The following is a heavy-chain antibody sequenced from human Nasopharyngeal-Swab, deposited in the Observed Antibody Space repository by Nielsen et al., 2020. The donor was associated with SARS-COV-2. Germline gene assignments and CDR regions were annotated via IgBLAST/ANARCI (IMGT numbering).Heavy chain of an antibody. CDR2: INHSGST. Sequence: SETLSLTCAVYGGSFSGYYWSWIRQPPGKGLEWIGEINHSGSTNYNPSLKSRVTISVDTSKNQFSLKLSSVTAADTAVYYCARTTGFAFQHWGQGTLVTVSS. D-gene: IGHD4-17*01. V-gene: IGHV4-34*01. CDR1: GGSFSGYY. CDR3: ARTTGFAFQH. J-gene: IGHJ1*01.